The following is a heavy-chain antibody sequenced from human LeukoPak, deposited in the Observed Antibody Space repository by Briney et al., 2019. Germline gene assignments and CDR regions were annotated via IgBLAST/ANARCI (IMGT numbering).Heavy chain of an antibody. CDR3: ARRQWTAFDV. Sequence: GGSLRLSCAASGFTFNTYWISWVRQAPGKGLQWVANIKPDGNERYYVDSVKGRFSISRDNAKGSLYLQMNSLRVDDTAIYYCARRQWTAFDVWGQGTMVTVSS. CDR1: GFTFNTYW. V-gene: IGHV3-7*01. D-gene: IGHD6-19*01. J-gene: IGHJ3*01. CDR2: IKPDGNER.